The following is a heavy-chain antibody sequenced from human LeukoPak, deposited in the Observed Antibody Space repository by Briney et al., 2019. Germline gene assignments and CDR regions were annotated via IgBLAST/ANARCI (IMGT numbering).Heavy chain of an antibody. D-gene: IGHD2-2*01. Sequence: SQTLSLTCDVSGGSVSSGLYSWSWIRQPLGKGLEWIGYIYHTGSTYYNPSLKSRVTISVDTSKNQFSLRLSSVTAADTAVYYCARLQYCSGTSCYWFDPWGQGTLVTVSS. V-gene: IGHV4-30-2*01. J-gene: IGHJ5*02. CDR2: IYHTGST. CDR3: ARLQYCSGTSCYWFDP. CDR1: GGSVSSGLYS.